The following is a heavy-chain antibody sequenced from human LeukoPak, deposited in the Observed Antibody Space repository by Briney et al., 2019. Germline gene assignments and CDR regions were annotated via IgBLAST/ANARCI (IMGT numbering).Heavy chain of an antibody. CDR1: GYSFTGYY. D-gene: IGHD5-12*01. CDR2: INPNNGGT. CDR3: AKDQNTGYANNWFDP. Sequence: GASVKVSCKASGYSFTGYYIHWVRQAPGQGLEWMGWINPNNGGTNFAQKIQGRVTMTRDTSISTAYMELSRLRSDDTAIYYCAKDQNTGYANNWFDPWGQGTLVTVS. J-gene: IGHJ5*02. V-gene: IGHV1-2*02.